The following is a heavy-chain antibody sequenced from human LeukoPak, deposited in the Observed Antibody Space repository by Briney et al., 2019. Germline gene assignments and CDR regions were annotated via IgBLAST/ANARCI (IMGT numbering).Heavy chain of an antibody. V-gene: IGHV3-53*01. CDR1: GFTVSSNY. J-gene: IGHJ4*02. D-gene: IGHD2-15*01. Sequence: SGGSLRLSCATSGFTVSSNYMSWVRQAPGKRLEWVSVLYSDGTTYYADSVKGRFTISRDNSKNTLFLQMNSLRAEDTAVYYCAKQLGYCSDGSCYFPYWGQGTLVTVSS. CDR2: LYSDGTT. CDR3: AKQLGYCSDGSCYFPY.